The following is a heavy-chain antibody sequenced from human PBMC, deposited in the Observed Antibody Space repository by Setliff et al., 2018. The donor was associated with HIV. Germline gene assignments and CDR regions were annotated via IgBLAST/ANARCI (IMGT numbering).Heavy chain of an antibody. Sequence: ASVKVSCKASGGTFNNYAISWVRQAPGQGLEWMGGIIPILGSTNYTQKFQGRVTLTADRSTSTAYMKLSSLTSEDTAMYFCAWGTQRPIDSWGQGTLVTVSS. CDR2: IIPILGST. J-gene: IGHJ4*02. CDR3: AWGTQRPIDS. V-gene: IGHV1-69*10. D-gene: IGHD3-16*01. CDR1: GGTFNNYA.